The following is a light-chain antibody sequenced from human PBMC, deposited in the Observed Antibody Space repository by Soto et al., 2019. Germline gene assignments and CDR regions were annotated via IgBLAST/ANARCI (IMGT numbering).Light chain of an antibody. CDR3: QQHSNWPLT. Sequence: DILLTQSPATLSLSRGERATLSCRASQSVGSSLAWFQQKPGQPPRLLIYDASNRATGIPARFSGSGSGTDFTLTISSLEPEDFAVYYCQQHSNWPLTFGGGTKVDIK. CDR1: QSVGSS. CDR2: DAS. V-gene: IGKV3-11*01. J-gene: IGKJ4*01.